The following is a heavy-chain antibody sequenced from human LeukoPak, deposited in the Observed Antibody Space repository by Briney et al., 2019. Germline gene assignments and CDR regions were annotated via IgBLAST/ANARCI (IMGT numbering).Heavy chain of an antibody. CDR2: ISSSSSTI. Sequence: SGGSLRLSCAASGFPFSGYGMNWVRQAPGKGLEWVSYISSSSSTIYYADSVKGRFTISRDNAKNSLYLQMNSLRAEDTAVYYCAGGPPRGWNDATAFDIWGQGTMVTVSS. CDR1: GFPFSGYG. V-gene: IGHV3-48*01. J-gene: IGHJ3*02. D-gene: IGHD1-1*01. CDR3: AGGPPRGWNDATAFDI.